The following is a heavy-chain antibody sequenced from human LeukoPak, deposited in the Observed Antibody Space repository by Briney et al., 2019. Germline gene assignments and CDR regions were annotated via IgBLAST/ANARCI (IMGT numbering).Heavy chain of an antibody. CDR1: GGSISSSSYY. V-gene: IGHV4-39*01. Sequence: SETLSLTCTVSGGSISSSSYYWGRIRQPPGKGLGWIGSIYYSGSTYYNPSLKSRVTISVDTSKNQFSLKLSSVTAADTAVYYCARPRGDYDSSGYYSYFQHWGQGTLVTVSS. D-gene: IGHD3-22*01. CDR2: IYYSGST. J-gene: IGHJ1*01. CDR3: ARPRGDYDSSGYYSYFQH.